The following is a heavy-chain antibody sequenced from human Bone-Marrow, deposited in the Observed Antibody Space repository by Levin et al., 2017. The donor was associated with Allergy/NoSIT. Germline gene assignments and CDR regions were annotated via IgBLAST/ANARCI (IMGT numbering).Heavy chain of an antibody. Sequence: GESLKISCKGSGYSFTSYWIGWVRQMPGKGLEWMGIIYPGDSDTRYSPSFQGQVTISADKSISTAYLQWSSLKASDTAMYYCARQQDYDFWSGATPAPYYYYYGMDGWGQGTTVTVSS. CDR2: IYPGDSDT. CDR1: GYSFTSYW. D-gene: IGHD3-3*01. J-gene: IGHJ6*02. V-gene: IGHV5-51*01. CDR3: ARQQDYDFWSGATPAPYYYYYGMDG.